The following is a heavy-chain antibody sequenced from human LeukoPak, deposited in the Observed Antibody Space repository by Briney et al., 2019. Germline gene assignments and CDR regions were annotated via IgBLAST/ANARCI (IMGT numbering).Heavy chain of an antibody. CDR1: GFTFSSYS. Sequence: PGGSLGLSCAASGFTFSSYSMNWVRQAPGKGLEWVSSISSSSSYIYYADSVKGRFTISRDNAKKSLYLQMNSLRAEDTAVYYCARKRRDGYNWDHWGQGTLVTVSS. J-gene: IGHJ4*02. CDR3: ARKRRDGYNWDH. CDR2: ISSSSSYI. D-gene: IGHD5-24*01. V-gene: IGHV3-21*01.